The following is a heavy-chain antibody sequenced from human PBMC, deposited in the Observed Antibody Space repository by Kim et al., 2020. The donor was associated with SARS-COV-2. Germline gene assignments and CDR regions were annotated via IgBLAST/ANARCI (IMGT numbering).Heavy chain of an antibody. CDR1: GFSFGRYW. V-gene: IGHV3-7*01. J-gene: IGHJ4*01. CDR2: IKEDGSEK. Sequence: GGSLRLSCAASGFSFGRYWMSWVRQPPGRGLEWVANIKEDGSEKHYVDSVKGRFTISRDNARSSLYLQMNSLRAEDTALYHCVTSSGSYFDHWGHGTLASVS. CDR3: VTSSGSYFDH. D-gene: IGHD2-21*01.